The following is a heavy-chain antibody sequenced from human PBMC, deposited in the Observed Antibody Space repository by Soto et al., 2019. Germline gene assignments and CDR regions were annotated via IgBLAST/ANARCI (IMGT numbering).Heavy chain of an antibody. CDR1: GYTFTSYG. D-gene: IGHD2-2*02. CDR3: ARDPYCSSTSCYRSHFDY. Sequence: VKVSCKASGYTFTSYGISWVRQAPGQGLEWMGWISAYNGNTNYAQKLQGRVTMTTDTSTSTAYMELRSLRSDDTAVYYCARDPYCSSTSCYRSHFDYWGQGTLVTVSS. CDR2: ISAYNGNT. V-gene: IGHV1-18*01. J-gene: IGHJ4*02.